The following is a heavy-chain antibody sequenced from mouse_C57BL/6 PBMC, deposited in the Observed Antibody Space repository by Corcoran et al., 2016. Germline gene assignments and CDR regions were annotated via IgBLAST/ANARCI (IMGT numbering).Heavy chain of an antibody. J-gene: IGHJ2*01. CDR2: INPNNGGT. D-gene: IGHD2-3*01. CDR3: ARREELRWPFDY. V-gene: IGHV1-26*01. Sequence: EVQLQQSGPELVKPGASVKISCKASGYTFTDYYMNWVKQSHGKSLEWIGDINPNNGGTSYNQKFKGKATLTVDKSSSTAYMELRSLTSEDSAVYYWARREELRWPFDYWGQGTTLTVSS. CDR1: GYTFTDYY.